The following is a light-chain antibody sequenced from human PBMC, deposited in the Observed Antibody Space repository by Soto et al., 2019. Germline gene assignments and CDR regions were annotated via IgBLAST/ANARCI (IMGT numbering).Light chain of an antibody. CDR2: EVS. CDR3: SSYTSSSTRGV. J-gene: IGLJ1*01. V-gene: IGLV2-14*01. Sequence: QSVLTQPASVSGSPGQSITISCTGTSSDVGGYNYVSWYQQHPGKAPKLMIYEVSNRPSGVSNRFSGSKSGNTASLTISGLQAEDEADYYCSSYTSSSTRGVFXTGTKVTVL. CDR1: SSDVGGYNY.